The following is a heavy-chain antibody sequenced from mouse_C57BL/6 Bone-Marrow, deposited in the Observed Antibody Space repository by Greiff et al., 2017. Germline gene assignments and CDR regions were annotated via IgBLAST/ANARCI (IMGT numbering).Heavy chain of an antibody. CDR1: GYTFTSYW. V-gene: IGHV1-72*01. CDR2: IDPYRGGT. CDR3: AGDSSGFPGFAY. J-gene: IGHJ3*01. Sequence: VQLQQPGAELVKPGASVKLSCKASGYTFTSYWLHWVKLRPGRGLVWIGRIDPYRGGTKYNEKFQSKATLTVDKPSSTAYMQLSSLTSEDSAVYYCAGDSSGFPGFAYWGQGTLVTVSA. D-gene: IGHD3-2*02.